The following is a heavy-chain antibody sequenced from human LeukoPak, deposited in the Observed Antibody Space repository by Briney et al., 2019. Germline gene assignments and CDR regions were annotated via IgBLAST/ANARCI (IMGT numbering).Heavy chain of an antibody. V-gene: IGHV3-21*01. CDR3: ARDRVAGIGGRIYYCDY. CDR2: ISSSSSYI. J-gene: IGHJ4*02. Sequence: GGSLRLSCAASGFTFSSYSMNWVRQAPGKGLEWVSSISSSSSYIYYADSVKGRFTISRDNAKNSLYLQMNSLRAEDTAVYYCARDRVAGIGGRIYYCDYWGQGTLVTVSS. D-gene: IGHD6-19*01. CDR1: GFTFSSYS.